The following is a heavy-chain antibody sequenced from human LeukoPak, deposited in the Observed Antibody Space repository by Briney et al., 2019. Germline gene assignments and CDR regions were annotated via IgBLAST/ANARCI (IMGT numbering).Heavy chain of an antibody. D-gene: IGHD1-26*01. CDR1: GFTFNNYS. CDR3: ARDRVGATDYFDY. J-gene: IGHJ4*02. Sequence: PGGSLRLSCAVSGFTFNNYSMNWVRQAPGKGLEWVSSISSSSSYIYYAGSVKGRFTISRDNAKNSLYLQMNSLRAEDTAVYYCARDRVGATDYFDYWGQGTLVTVSS. V-gene: IGHV3-21*01. CDR2: ISSSSSYI.